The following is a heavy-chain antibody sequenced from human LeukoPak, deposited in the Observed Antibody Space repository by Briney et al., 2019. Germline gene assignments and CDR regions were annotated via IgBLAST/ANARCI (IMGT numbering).Heavy chain of an antibody. Sequence: GGSLRLSCAASGFTFSSYWMSWVRQAPGKGLEWVSYISSSGSTIYYADSVKGRFTISRDNAKNSLYLQMNSLRAEDAAVYYCTRENWHLDYWGQGNLVTVSS. CDR1: GFTFSSYW. CDR3: TRENWHLDY. V-gene: IGHV3-48*04. J-gene: IGHJ4*02. CDR2: ISSSGSTI.